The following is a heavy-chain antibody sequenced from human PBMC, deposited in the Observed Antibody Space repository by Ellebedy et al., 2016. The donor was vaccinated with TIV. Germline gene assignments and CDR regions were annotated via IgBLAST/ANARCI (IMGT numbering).Heavy chain of an antibody. Sequence: SETLSLTCTVSGGSISGSSYYWGWIRQPPGKGLEWIENIFDTGSTYCNPSLKSRVTISVDTSKNQFSLKLRSVTAADTAVYYCARSLMIFSFDKCYFDLWGRGTLVTVSS. CDR3: ARSLMIFSFDKCYFDL. D-gene: IGHD3/OR15-3a*01. CDR1: GGSISGSSYY. V-gene: IGHV4-39*01. J-gene: IGHJ2*01. CDR2: IFDTGST.